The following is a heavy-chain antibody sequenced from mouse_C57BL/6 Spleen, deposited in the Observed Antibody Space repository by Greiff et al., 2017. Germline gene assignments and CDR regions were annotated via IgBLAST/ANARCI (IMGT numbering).Heavy chain of an antibody. J-gene: IGHJ3*01. CDR2: INPNNGGT. Sequence: VQLQQSGPELVKPGASVKISCKASGYTFTDYNMDWVKQSHGKSLEWIGDINPNNGGTIYNQKFKGKATLTVDKSSSTAYMELRSLTAEDPAVYYSTTDGFWFAYWGQGTLVTVSA. V-gene: IGHV1-18*01. CDR3: TTDGFWFAY. CDR1: GYTFTDYN.